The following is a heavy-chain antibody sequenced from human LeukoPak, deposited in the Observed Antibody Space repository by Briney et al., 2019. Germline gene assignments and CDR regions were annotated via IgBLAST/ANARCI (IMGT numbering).Heavy chain of an antibody. J-gene: IGHJ6*03. V-gene: IGHV1-2*02. D-gene: IGHD1-26*01. Sequence: ASVKVSCKASGYTFTGYYMHCVRQAPGQGLEWMGWINPNSGGTNYAQKFQGRVTMTRDTSISTAYMELSRLRSDDTAVYYCARVLVGAYYYMDVWGKGTTVTVSS. CDR1: GYTFTGYY. CDR2: INPNSGGT. CDR3: ARVLVGAYYYMDV.